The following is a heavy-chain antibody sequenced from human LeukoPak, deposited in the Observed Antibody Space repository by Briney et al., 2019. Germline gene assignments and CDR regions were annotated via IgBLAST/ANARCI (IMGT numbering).Heavy chain of an antibody. CDR3: AGLGVMVLVYQFEY. CDR1: GGSITSSKYF. V-gene: IGHV4-39*07. CDR2: ISYSGST. Sequence: SETLSLTCAVSGGSITSSKYFWGWIRQPPGKELELIGIISYSGSTDCNPSLKSRVTISTDTSTNQFSLKLTSVTAADTAVYYCAGLGVMVLVYQFEYWGRGTPVTVSS. J-gene: IGHJ4*02. D-gene: IGHD2-8*01.